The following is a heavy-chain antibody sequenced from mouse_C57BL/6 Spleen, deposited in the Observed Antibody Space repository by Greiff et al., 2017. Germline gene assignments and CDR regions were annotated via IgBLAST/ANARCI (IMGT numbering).Heavy chain of an antibody. CDR3: TRMATVVGPLYYAMDY. J-gene: IGHJ4*01. D-gene: IGHD1-1*01. Sequence: VQLQQSGAELVRPGASVTLSCKASGYTFTDYEMHWVKQTPVHGLEWIGAIDPETGGTAYNQKFKGKAILTADESSSTAYMELRSLTSEDSAVYYCTRMATVVGPLYYAMDYWGQGTSVTVSS. V-gene: IGHV1-15*01. CDR1: GYTFTDYE. CDR2: IDPETGGT.